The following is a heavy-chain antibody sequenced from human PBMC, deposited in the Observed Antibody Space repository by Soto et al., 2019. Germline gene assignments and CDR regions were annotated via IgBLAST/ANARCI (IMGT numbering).Heavy chain of an antibody. CDR3: ARENYEYYFDY. J-gene: IGHJ4*02. CDR1: GGSISSGGYS. Sequence: SETLSLTCAVSGGSISSGGYSWSWIRQPPGKGLEWIGYIYHSGSTYYNPSLKSRVTISVDRSKNQFSLKLSSVTAADTAVYYCARENYEYYFDYWGQGTLVTVSS. CDR2: IYHSGST. D-gene: IGHD1-7*01. V-gene: IGHV4-30-2*01.